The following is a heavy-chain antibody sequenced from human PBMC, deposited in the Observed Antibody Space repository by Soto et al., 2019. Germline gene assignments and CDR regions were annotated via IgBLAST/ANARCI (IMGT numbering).Heavy chain of an antibody. V-gene: IGHV3-21*01. J-gene: IGHJ6*02. Sequence: GSLRLSCAASGFTFSSYSMNWVRQAPGKGLEWFSSISSSSSYIYYADSVKGRFTISRDNAKNSLYLQMNSLRAEDTAVYYCARDGYSSSWYYNRDYYYGMDVWGQGTTVTVSS. D-gene: IGHD6-13*01. CDR3: ARDGYSSSWYYNRDYYYGMDV. CDR1: GFTFSSYS. CDR2: ISSSSSYI.